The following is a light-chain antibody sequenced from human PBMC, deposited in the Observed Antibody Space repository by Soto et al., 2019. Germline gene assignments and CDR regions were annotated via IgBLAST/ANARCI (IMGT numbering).Light chain of an antibody. CDR1: PSGCKS. Sequence: SCALTQPPSVSVSPAQTASIACSRAPSGCKSACSYHQKPGHSPVLVIYQDSQRPSGFPERFFGSNSGNTATLTIIGTEAMHDADYYSPAWDSSTYVFGTGTTVTLL. V-gene: IGLV3-1*01. J-gene: IGLJ1*01. CDR3: PAWDSSTYV. CDR2: QDS.